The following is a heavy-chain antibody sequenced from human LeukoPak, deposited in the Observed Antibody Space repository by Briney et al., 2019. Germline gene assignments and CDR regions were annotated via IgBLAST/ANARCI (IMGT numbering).Heavy chain of an antibody. CDR1: GGSFTDYY. CDR3: ARGNVTQ. D-gene: IGHD2-15*01. J-gene: IGHJ4*02. Sequence: KPSETLSLTCAVYGGSFTDYYWNWIRQPPGKGLEWIGEINHSGITHYNPSLKSRVTISADTSKNQFSLKLNSVTAADTAMYYCARGNVTQWGQGTLVTVSS. V-gene: IGHV4-34*01. CDR2: INHSGIT.